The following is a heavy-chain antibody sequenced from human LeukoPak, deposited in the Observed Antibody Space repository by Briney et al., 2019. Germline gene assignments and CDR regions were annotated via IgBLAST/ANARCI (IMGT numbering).Heavy chain of an antibody. J-gene: IGHJ4*02. CDR1: GFTFDDYG. Sequence: GGSLRLSCAASGFTFDDYGMSWVRQAPGKGLEWVSGINWNGGSTGYADSVRGRFTISRDNAKNSLYLQMNSLRAEDTALYYCAREEGDYYDSSGYYYPFDYWGQGTLVTVSS. CDR3: AREEGDYYDSSGYYYPFDY. V-gene: IGHV3-20*04. CDR2: INWNGGST. D-gene: IGHD3-22*01.